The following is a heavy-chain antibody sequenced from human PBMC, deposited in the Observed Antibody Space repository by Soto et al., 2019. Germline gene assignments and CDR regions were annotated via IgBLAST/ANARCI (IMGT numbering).Heavy chain of an antibody. D-gene: IGHD3-10*01. J-gene: IGHJ4*02. V-gene: IGHV1-3*01. CDR1: GYTFTSYA. CDR2: INAGNGNT. CDR3: ARDQGDYYRSGSYIY. Sequence: QVQLVQSGAEVKKPGGSVKVSCKASGYTFTSYAMHWVRQAPGQRLEWMGWINAGNGNTKYSQKFQGRVTITRDTSASTAYMELCSLRSEDTAVYYCARDQGDYYRSGSYIYWGQGTLVTVSS.